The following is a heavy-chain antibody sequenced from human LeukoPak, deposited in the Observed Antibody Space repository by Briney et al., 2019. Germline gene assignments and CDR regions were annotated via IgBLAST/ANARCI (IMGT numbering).Heavy chain of an antibody. D-gene: IGHD3-9*01. CDR2: INPSGGST. CDR1: GYTFTSYG. J-gene: IGHJ6*04. V-gene: IGHV1-46*01. CDR3: ASTLTLYSMDV. Sequence: ASVKVSCKASGYTFTSYGISWVRQAPGQGLEWMGIINPSGGSTSYAQKFQGRVTMTTDMSTSTVYMELSSLRSEDTAVYYCASTLTLYSMDVWGKGTTVTVSS.